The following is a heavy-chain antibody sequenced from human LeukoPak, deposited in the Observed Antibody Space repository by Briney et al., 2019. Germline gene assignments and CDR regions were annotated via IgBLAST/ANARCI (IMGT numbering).Heavy chain of an antibody. CDR3: ARAIMGLWFGELLRWFDP. Sequence: GGSLRLSCAASGFNVSRNYMIWVRQAPGKGLEWVSVIYTDGSTFYADSVKGRFTISRDNSKNTLYLQMNSLRAEDTAVYYCARAIMGLWFGELLRWFDPWGQGTLVTVSS. CDR1: GFNVSRNY. V-gene: IGHV3-53*05. CDR2: IYTDGST. J-gene: IGHJ5*02. D-gene: IGHD3-10*01.